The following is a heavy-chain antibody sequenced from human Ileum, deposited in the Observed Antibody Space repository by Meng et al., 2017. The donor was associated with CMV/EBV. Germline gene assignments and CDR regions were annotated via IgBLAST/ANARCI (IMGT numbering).Heavy chain of an antibody. CDR3: ARERYFDALRTYYYYGMDV. CDR2: ISYDGSNK. J-gene: IGHJ6*02. Sequence: GESLKISCAASGFTFSSYAMHWVRQAPGKGLEWVAVISYDGSNKYYADSVKGRFTISRDNSKNTLYLQMNSLRAEDTAVYYCARERYFDALRTYYYYGMDVWGQGTTVTVSS. V-gene: IGHV3-30-3*01. D-gene: IGHD3-9*01. CDR1: GFTFSSYA.